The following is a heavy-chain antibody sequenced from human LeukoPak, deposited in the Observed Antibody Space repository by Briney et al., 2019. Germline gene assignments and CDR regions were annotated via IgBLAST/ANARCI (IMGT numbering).Heavy chain of an antibody. CDR3: AKFWHSDC. CDR1: GYTFTGYY. J-gene: IGHJ4*02. Sequence: ASVKVSCKASGYTFTGYYLHWVRQARGQGLEWMGWIDPNSGTTIYAQKFQDRVTMTRDTSINTVYMHLSGMTFDDTAVYYCAKFWHSDCWGQGTVVTVSS. V-gene: IGHV1-2*02. CDR2: IDPNSGTT.